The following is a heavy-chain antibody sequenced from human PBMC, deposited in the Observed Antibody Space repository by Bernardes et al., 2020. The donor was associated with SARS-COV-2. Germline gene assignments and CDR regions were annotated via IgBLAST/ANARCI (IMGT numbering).Heavy chain of an antibody. CDR3: ARRSSSWYWYFDL. V-gene: IGHV4-39*01. J-gene: IGHJ2*01. CDR2: IYYGGDT. Sequence: ENRSLTITVSCGSKGRSDYYWGLLRQPPGKGLEWLGSIYYGGDTYYNPSLKSRVTISVDTSTNQFSLILSSVTAADTAVYYCARRSSSWYWYFDLWGRGTLVTVSS. CDR1: CGSKGRSDYY. D-gene: IGHD6-13*01.